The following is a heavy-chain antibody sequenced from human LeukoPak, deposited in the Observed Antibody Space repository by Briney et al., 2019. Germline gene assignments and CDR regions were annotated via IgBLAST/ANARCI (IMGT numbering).Heavy chain of an antibody. D-gene: IGHD6-19*01. CDR3: ARASRSGAVAGLDY. V-gene: IGHV3-20*04. J-gene: IGHJ4*02. Sequence: GGSLRLSCAASGFTFDNYGMSWVRQGPGKGLEWVSGINWNGGSIGYADSVKSRFTISRDNAKNSLYLQMNSLRAEDTAVYYCARASRSGAVAGLDYWGQGTLVTVSS. CDR1: GFTFDNYG. CDR2: INWNGGSI.